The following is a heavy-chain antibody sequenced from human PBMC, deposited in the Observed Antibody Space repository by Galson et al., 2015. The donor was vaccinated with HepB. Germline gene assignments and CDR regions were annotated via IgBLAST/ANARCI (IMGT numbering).Heavy chain of an antibody. CDR1: GFTFDNFV. J-gene: IGHJ4*02. Sequence: SLRLSCAASGFTFDNFVMHWVRQAPGKGLEWVSGISWNSGSISYGDSVKGRLTISRDNAKNSLYLQMNSLRVEDTAFYYCAKSAGYSSIWPIDYWGQGTLVTVSS. V-gene: IGHV3-9*01. D-gene: IGHD6-13*01. CDR3: AKSAGYSSIWPIDY. CDR2: ISWNSGSI.